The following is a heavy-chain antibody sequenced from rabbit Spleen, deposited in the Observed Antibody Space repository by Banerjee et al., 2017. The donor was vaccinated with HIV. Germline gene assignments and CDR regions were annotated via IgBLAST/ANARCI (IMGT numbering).Heavy chain of an antibody. D-gene: IGHD6-1*01. CDR1: GFDFSSSYW. Sequence: QSLEESGGDLVKPGASLTLSCKASGFDFSSSYWICWVRQAPGKGLEWIGCIYTAGSGNTYYANWAKGRFTISKTSSTTVTLQVTSLTAADTATYFCARGYIDVDSYFLWGPGTLVTVS. J-gene: IGHJ4*01. CDR2: IYTAGSGNT. CDR3: ARGYIDVDSYFL. V-gene: IGHV1S40*01.